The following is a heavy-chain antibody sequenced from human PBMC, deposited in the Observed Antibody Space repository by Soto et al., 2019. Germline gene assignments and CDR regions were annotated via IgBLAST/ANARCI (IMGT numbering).Heavy chain of an antibody. CDR1: GFTFRTFS. CDR2: ISGGGRPI. Sequence: EVQLVESGGGSVQPGGSRRLSCAASGFTFRTFSMNWVRQAPGRGLEWISYISGGGRPISYADSVKGRFTISRDNAKNSLYLQMDSLTDEDTAVYYCARDLGWAFDSWGQGTLVTVSS. CDR3: ARDLGWAFDS. J-gene: IGHJ4*02. D-gene: IGHD6-19*01. V-gene: IGHV3-48*02.